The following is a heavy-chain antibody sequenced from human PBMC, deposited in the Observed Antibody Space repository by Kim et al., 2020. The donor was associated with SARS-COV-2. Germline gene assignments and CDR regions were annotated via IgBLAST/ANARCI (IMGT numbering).Heavy chain of an antibody. D-gene: IGHD3-16*01. CDR1: GDSVSSTAYF. Sequence: SETLSLTCTVSGDSVSSTAYFWVWIRQPPGKGLEWIGSVHSGGTTSYNPSLRSRLTISMDTSKNQFSLNLMSVTAADTAVYYCATRILASRGGWGQGNLVTVSS. V-gene: IGHV4-39*01. CDR2: VHSGGTT. CDR3: ATRILASRGG. J-gene: IGHJ4*02.